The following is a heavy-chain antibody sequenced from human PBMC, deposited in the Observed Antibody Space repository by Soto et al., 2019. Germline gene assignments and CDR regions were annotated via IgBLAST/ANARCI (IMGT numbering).Heavy chain of an antibody. CDR2: ISSNGGST. CDR1: GFTFSSYA. V-gene: IGHV3-64*01. CDR3: AVPYYYDSSGPIY. J-gene: IGHJ4*02. Sequence: GGSLILSCAASGFTFSSYAMHWVRQAPGKGLEYVSAISSNGGSTYYANSVKGRFTISRDNSKNTLYLQMGSLRAEDMAAYYCAVPYYYDSSGPIYWGQGTLVTV. D-gene: IGHD3-22*01.